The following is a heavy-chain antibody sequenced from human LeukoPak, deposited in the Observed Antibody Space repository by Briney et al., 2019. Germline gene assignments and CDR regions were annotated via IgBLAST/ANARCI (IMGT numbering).Heavy chain of an antibody. CDR3: ARVRAAPIAVAGKDFYYFDY. D-gene: IGHD6-19*01. V-gene: IGHV3-9*01. Sequence: PGGSLRLSCAASGFTFDDYAMHWVRQAPGKGLEWVSGISWNSGSIGYADSVKGRFTISRDNAKNSLYLQMNSLRAEDTAVYYCARVRAAPIAVAGKDFYYFDYWGQGTLVTVSS. CDR2: ISWNSGSI. J-gene: IGHJ4*02. CDR1: GFTFDDYA.